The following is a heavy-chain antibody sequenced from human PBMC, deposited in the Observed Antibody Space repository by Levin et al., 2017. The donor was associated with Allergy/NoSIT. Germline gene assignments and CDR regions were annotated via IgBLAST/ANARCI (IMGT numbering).Heavy chain of an antibody. CDR3: ARDRRGSYRSYDAFDI. D-gene: IGHD3-16*02. CDR1: GFTVSSNY. J-gene: IGHJ3*02. V-gene: IGHV3-66*02. Sequence: PGGSLRLSCAASGFTVSSNYMSWVRQAPGKGLEWVSVIYSGGSTYYADSVKGRFTISRDNSKNTLYLQMNSLRAEDTAVYYCARDRRGSYRSYDAFDIWGQGTMVTVSS. CDR2: IYSGGST.